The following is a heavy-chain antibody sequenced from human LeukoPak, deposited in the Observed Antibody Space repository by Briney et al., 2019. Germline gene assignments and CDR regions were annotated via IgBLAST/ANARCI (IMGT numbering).Heavy chain of an antibody. D-gene: IGHD3-16*01. V-gene: IGHV3-15*01. Sequence: GGSLRLSCATSGFFFTNARMDWVRQAPGKGLEWVGRIRSNPDGGTPDYAAPVKGRFTISRDDSRSTIYLHMSSLISEDTGVYYCVTVNDHVAYWGRGTPVTVSS. CDR2: IRSNPDGGTP. J-gene: IGHJ4*02. CDR3: VTVNDHVAY. CDR1: GFFFTNAR.